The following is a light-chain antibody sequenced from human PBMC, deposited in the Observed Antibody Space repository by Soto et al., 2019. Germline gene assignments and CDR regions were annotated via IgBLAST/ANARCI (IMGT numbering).Light chain of an antibody. Sequence: EIDLTQSPATLSLSPGERATLSCRANRTVFNFLIWYQQKPGQAPRLLIYDASNRATDIPARFSGTGSGTDVRLTISSLEPEDFALYFCQQRAIWPYTFGPGTKLEIK. CDR1: RTVFNF. V-gene: IGKV3-11*01. J-gene: IGKJ2*01. CDR2: DAS. CDR3: QQRAIWPYT.